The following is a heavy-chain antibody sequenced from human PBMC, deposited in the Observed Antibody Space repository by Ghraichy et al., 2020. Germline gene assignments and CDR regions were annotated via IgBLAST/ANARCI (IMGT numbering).Heavy chain of an antibody. CDR1: GFTFSSYW. CDR3: ARDLGSGWYFDY. Sequence: GGSLRLSCAAAGFTFSSYWMSWVRQAPGKGLEWVANIKKDGSEKYYVDSVKGRFTIPRDNAKNSLYLQMNSLRAEDTAVYYCARDLGSGWYFDYWGQGTLVTVSS. J-gene: IGHJ4*02. V-gene: IGHV3-7*01. D-gene: IGHD6-19*01. CDR2: IKKDGSEK.